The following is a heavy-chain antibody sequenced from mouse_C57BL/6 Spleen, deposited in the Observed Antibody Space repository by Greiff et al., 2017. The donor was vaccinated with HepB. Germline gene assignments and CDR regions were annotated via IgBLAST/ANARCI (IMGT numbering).Heavy chain of an antibody. D-gene: IGHD1-1*01. CDR3: AREDYGIRFAY. CDR2: INPYNGGT. Sequence: VQLQQSGPVLVKPGASVKMSCKASGYTFTDYYMNWVKQSHGKSLEWIGVINPYNGGTSYNQKFKGKATLTVDKSSSTAYMELNSLTSEDSAVCYCAREDYGIRFAYWGQGTLVTVSA. CDR1: GYTFTDYY. J-gene: IGHJ3*01. V-gene: IGHV1-19*01.